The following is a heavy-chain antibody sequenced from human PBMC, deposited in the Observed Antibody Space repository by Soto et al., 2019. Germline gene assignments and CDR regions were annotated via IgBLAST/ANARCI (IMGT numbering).Heavy chain of an antibody. CDR1: GGTFSSYA. V-gene: IGHV1-69*13. CDR3: ARGGLGYCISTSCSYGMDV. J-gene: IGHJ6*02. Sequence: ASVNVSCKASGGTFSSYAISWVRQAPGQGLEWMGGIIPIFGTANYAQKFQGRVTITADESTSTAYMELSSLRSEDTAVYYCARGGLGYCISTSCSYGMDVWGQGTTVTVSS. CDR2: IIPIFGTA. D-gene: IGHD2-2*01.